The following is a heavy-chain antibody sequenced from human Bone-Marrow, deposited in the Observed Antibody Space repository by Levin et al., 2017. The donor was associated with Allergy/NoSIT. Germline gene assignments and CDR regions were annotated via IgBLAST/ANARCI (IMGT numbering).Heavy chain of an antibody. Sequence: SCTVSGDSSSSGDDYWGWIRQPPWKGLEWIATINYSGRTYYNSSLKSRGAISVDTSKNQFSLSLSSVTAADTAVYYCARQVGHGLWYFDYWGQGTLVTVSS. J-gene: IGHJ4*02. V-gene: IGHV4-39*01. CDR3: ARQVGHGLWYFDY. D-gene: IGHD2-2*01. CDR2: INYSGRT. CDR1: GDSSSSGDDY.